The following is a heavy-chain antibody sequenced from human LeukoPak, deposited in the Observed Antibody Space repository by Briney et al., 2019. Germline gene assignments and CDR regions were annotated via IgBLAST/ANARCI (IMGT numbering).Heavy chain of an antibody. CDR1: GFIFSTFS. CDR2: ISSTSSSI. V-gene: IGHV3-48*04. J-gene: IGHJ4*02. Sequence: GSLRLSCAASGFIFSTFSMNWVRQAPGKGLEWVSYISSTSSSINYPDSVKGRFTISRDNARNSLYLQMNSLRAEDTAVYYCARDFRGHGDYGLYFDYWGQGTLVTVSS. D-gene: IGHD4-17*01. CDR3: ARDFRGHGDYGLYFDY.